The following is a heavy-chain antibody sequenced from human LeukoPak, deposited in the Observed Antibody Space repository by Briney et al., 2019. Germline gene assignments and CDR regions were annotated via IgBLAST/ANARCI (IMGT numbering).Heavy chain of an antibody. J-gene: IGHJ4*02. V-gene: IGHV1-46*01. D-gene: IGHD6-6*01. CDR3: AKYSSSTDGPDY. CDR1: GYTFTSYY. CDR2: INPSGGST. Sequence: ASVKVSCKASGYTFTSYYMHWVRQAPGQGLEWMGIINPSGGSTSYAQKFQGRVTMTRDTSTSTAYMELSSLRSEDTAVYYCAKYSSSTDGPDYWGQGTLVTVSS.